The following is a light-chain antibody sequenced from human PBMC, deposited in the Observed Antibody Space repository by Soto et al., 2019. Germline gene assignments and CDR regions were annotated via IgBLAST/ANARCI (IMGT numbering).Light chain of an antibody. CDR3: QLRSNCPLT. CDR2: DAS. CDR1: QSVSSY. V-gene: IGKV3-11*01. J-gene: IGKJ4*01. Sequence: EIVLTQSPATLSLSPGERDTLSCRASQSVSSYLAWYQQKPGQAPRLLIYDASNRATGIPARFSGSGSGTDFTLTISSLEPEDFAVYYCQLRSNCPLTFGGGTKVEIK.